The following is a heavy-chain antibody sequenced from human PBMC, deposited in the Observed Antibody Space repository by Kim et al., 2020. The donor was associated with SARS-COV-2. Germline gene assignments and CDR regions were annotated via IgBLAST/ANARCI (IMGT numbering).Heavy chain of an antibody. CDR3: ARKGWFDP. V-gene: IGHV4-39*01. J-gene: IGHJ5*02. CDR2: SVRS. Sequence: SVRSHYNPSRKGTITLSVNTSKNQFALKLNSVTAADTAVYYCARKGWFDPWGQGTLVTVSS.